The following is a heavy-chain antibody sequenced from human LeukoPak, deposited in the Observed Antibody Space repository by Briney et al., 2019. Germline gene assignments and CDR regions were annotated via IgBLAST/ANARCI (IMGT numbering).Heavy chain of an antibody. CDR2: ISGSGGST. D-gene: IGHD6-19*01. J-gene: IGHJ3*02. Sequence: GGSLRLSCAASGFTFSSYAMSWVRQAPGKGLEWVSAISGSGGSTYYADSVKGRFTISRDNSKNTLYLQMNSLRAEDTAVYYCARAVAGTGGAFDIWGQGTMVTVSS. CDR3: ARAVAGTGGAFDI. CDR1: GFTFSSYA. V-gene: IGHV3-23*01.